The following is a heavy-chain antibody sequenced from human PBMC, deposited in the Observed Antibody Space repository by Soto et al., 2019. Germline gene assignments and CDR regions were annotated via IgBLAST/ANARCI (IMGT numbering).Heavy chain of an antibody. J-gene: IGHJ4*02. V-gene: IGHV3-7*02. CDR2: IKEDGSQK. Sequence: EVQLVESGGGLIQPGGSLRLSCAATGFTFRNYWMTWVRQAPGKGLEWVANIKEDGSQKYYVDSVKGRFTISRNNAENSLYLQMNSRRGDDTAIYYCATWMSTTQLPYWGQGTVVTVSP. CDR3: ATWMSTTQLPY. CDR1: GFTFRNYW. D-gene: IGHD5-12*01.